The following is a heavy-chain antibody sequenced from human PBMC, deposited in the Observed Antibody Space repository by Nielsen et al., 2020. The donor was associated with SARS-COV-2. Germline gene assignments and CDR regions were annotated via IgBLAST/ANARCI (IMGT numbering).Heavy chain of an antibody. D-gene: IGHD2-21*01. Sequence: GESLKISCSASGFTFSSYAMHWVRQAPGKGLEYVSAISSNGGSTYYADSVKGRFTISRDNSKNTLYLQMSSLRAEDTAVYYCVKAIIDGGGDAFDIWGQGKMVRLF. V-gene: IGHV3-64D*06. CDR3: VKAIIDGGGDAFDI. CDR2: ISSNGGST. CDR1: GFTFSSYA. J-gene: IGHJ3*02.